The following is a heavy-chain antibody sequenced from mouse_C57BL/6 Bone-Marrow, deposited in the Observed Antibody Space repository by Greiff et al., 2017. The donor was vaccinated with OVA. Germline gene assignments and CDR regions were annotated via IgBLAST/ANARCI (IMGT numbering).Heavy chain of an antibody. CDR2: ISYDGSN. Sequence: EVQLQESGPGLVKPSQSLSLTCSVSGYSITSGYYWNWIRQFPGNKLEWMGYISYDGSNNYNPSLKNRNSITRDTSKNQFFLKLNSVTTEDTATYYCARSQAYYSDYFDYWGQGTTLTVSS. CDR3: ARSQAYYSDYFDY. D-gene: IGHD2-12*01. CDR1: GYSITSGYY. J-gene: IGHJ2*01. V-gene: IGHV3-6*01.